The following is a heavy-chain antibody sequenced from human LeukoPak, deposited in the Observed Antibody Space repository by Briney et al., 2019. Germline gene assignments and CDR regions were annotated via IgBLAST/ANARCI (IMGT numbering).Heavy chain of an antibody. J-gene: IGHJ4*02. CDR2: IYTSGST. D-gene: IGHD3-10*01. CDR3: ARGQYYYGSGSHRFGY. V-gene: IGHV4-4*07. Sequence: SETLSLTCTVSGGSISSYYWSWIRQPAGKGLEWIGRIYTSGSTNYNPSLKSRVTMSVDTSKNQFSLKLSSVTAADTAVYYCARGQYYYGSGSHRFGYWGQGTLVTVSS. CDR1: GGSISSYY.